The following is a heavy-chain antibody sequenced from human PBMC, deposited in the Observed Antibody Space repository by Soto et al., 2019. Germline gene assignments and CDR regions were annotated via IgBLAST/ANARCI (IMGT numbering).Heavy chain of an antibody. CDR1: GFTFSSYA. CDR2: ISGSGGST. D-gene: IGHD1-7*01. Sequence: GGSLRLSCAASGFTFSSYAMSWVRQAPGKGLEWVSAISGSGGSTYYADSVKGRFTISRDNSKNTLYLQMNSLRAEDTAVYYCEKDTAGTTKYYFDYWGQGTLVTVSS. CDR3: EKDTAGTTKYYFDY. J-gene: IGHJ4*02. V-gene: IGHV3-23*01.